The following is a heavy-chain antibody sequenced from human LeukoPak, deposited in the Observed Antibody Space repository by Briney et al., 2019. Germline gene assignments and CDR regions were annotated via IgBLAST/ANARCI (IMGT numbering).Heavy chain of an antibody. Sequence: PGGSLRLSCAASGFTFSSYAMSWVRQAPGKGLEWVSAISGSGGSTYYADSVKGRFTISRDNSKNTLYLQMNSLRAEDTAVYYCAKAEGTFYYYYYYMDVWGKGTTVTVSS. V-gene: IGHV3-23*01. D-gene: IGHD3-16*01. J-gene: IGHJ6*03. CDR3: AKAEGTFYYYYYYMDV. CDR2: ISGSGGST. CDR1: GFTFSSYA.